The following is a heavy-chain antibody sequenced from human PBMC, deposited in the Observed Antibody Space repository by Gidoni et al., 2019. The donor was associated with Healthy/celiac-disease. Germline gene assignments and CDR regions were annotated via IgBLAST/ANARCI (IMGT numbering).Heavy chain of an antibody. J-gene: IGHJ4*02. CDR3: AREGIAAAASGYFDY. D-gene: IGHD6-13*01. Sequence: RFTISRDNAKNSLYLQMNSLRAEDTAVYYCAREGIAAAASGYFDYWGQGTLVTVSS. V-gene: IGHV3-11*06.